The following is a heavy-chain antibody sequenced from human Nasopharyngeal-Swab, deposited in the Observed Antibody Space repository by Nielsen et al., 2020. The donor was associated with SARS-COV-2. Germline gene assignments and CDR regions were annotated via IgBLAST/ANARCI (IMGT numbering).Heavy chain of an antibody. J-gene: IGHJ4*01. Sequence: ASVKVSCKTSGYTFTSYFIHWVRHAPGQGIEWMGIINPSDGSTTYAQKFPGRVTMTRDASTSTVYMELSSLRSEDTAVNYCARARGCYSNSFDYWGPGTLVTVSS. V-gene: IGHV1-46*03. CDR1: GYTFTSYF. CDR3: ARARGCYSNSFDY. CDR2: INPSDGST. D-gene: IGHD2-15*01.